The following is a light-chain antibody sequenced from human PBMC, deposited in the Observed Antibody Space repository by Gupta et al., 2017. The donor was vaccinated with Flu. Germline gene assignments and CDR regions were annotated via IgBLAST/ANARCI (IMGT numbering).Light chain of an antibody. V-gene: IGKV1-12*01. CDR2: PAT. J-gene: IGKJ4*01. CDR1: QTIYSE. Sequence: LQMTQSPFSVSGSVGDRVSVTCRASQTIYSEVAWYQHKAGKAPKLLIHPATTLQTGVPSRFSGSGYGTDFTLTITSLQPEDFATYYCQQAYSFPLTFGEGTKVEI. CDR3: QQAYSFPLT.